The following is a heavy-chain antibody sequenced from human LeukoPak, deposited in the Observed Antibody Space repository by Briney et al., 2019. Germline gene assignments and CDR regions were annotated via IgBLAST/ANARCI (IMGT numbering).Heavy chain of an antibody. Sequence: GASVKVSCKASGYTFTSYGISWVRQAPGQGLEWMGWISAYNGNTNYAQKLQGRVTMTTDTSTSTAYMELRSLRSDDTAVYYCATAPTYYDFWSGYSNPGFDYWGQGTLVTVSS. D-gene: IGHD3-3*01. CDR3: ATAPTYYDFWSGYSNPGFDY. CDR2: ISAYNGNT. V-gene: IGHV1-18*01. CDR1: GYTFTSYG. J-gene: IGHJ4*02.